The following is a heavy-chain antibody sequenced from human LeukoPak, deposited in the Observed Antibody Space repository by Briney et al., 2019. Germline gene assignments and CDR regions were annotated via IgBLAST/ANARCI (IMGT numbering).Heavy chain of an antibody. CDR1: GGSISSYY. J-gene: IGHJ4*02. CDR2: IYYSGST. D-gene: IGHD6-6*01. Sequence: SETPSLTCTVSGGSISSYYWSWIRQPPGKGLEWIGYIYYSGSTNYNPSLKSRVTISVDTSKNQFSLKLSSVTAADTAVYYCARAVVAARQNFDYWGQGTLVTVSS. CDR3: ARAVVAARQNFDY. V-gene: IGHV4-59*12.